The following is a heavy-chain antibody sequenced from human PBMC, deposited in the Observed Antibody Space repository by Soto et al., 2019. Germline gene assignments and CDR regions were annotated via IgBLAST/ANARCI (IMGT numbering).Heavy chain of an antibody. V-gene: IGHV3-30-3*01. CDR2: ISYDGSNK. CDR3: ARDGGRGSSSYYGMDV. Sequence: GGSLRLSCAASGFTFSSYAMHWVRQAPGKGLEWVAVISYDGSNKYYADSVKGRFTISRDNSKNTLYLQMNSLRAEDTAVYYCARDGGRGSSSYYGMDVWGQGTTVTVSS. J-gene: IGHJ6*02. D-gene: IGHD6-13*01. CDR1: GFTFSSYA.